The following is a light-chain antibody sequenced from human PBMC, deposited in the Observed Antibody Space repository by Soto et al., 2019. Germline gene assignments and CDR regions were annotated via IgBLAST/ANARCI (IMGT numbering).Light chain of an antibody. Sequence: DIQMTQSPYSLSAPVGDRVTITCRASQSISSRLAWYQEKPGKAPKLLIYEASSLESGVPSRFSGSGSGTEFTLSISSLQPEDFATYYCQQYNTDSRMWTFGQGTKVEIK. CDR2: EAS. J-gene: IGKJ1*01. CDR1: QSISSR. CDR3: QQYNTDSRMWT. V-gene: IGKV1-5*03.